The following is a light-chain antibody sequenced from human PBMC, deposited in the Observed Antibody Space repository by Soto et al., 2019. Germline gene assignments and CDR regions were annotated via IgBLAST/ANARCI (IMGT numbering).Light chain of an antibody. Sequence: EIVMTQSPATLSVSPGERATLSCRASQSVSSYLAWYQQKCGQAPRLLIYGASTRATGIPARFSGSGSGTEITITIISLQSEDFTVYYCQQYNNWPRTFGQGTKVEIK. V-gene: IGKV3-15*01. CDR2: GAS. CDR1: QSVSSY. J-gene: IGKJ1*01. CDR3: QQYNNWPRT.